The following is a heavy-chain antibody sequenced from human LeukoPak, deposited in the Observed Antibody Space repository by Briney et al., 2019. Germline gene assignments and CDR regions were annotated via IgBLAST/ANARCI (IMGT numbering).Heavy chain of an antibody. J-gene: IGHJ3*02. CDR2: INSDGSST. CDR1: GFTFSSYW. Sequence: GGSLRLSCAASGFTFSSYWMHWVRQAPGKGLVWASRINSDGSSTSYADSVKGRFTISGDNAKNTLYLQMNSLRAEDTAVYYCARWTGKGDAFDIWGQGTMVTVSS. V-gene: IGHV3-74*01. CDR3: ARWTGKGDAFDI. D-gene: IGHD3/OR15-3a*01.